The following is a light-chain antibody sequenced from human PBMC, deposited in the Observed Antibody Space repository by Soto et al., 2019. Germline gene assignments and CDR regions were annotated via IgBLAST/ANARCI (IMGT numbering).Light chain of an antibody. J-gene: IGLJ2*01. CDR1: TGAVTSGHY. CDR2: DSR. Sequence: QAVVTQEPSLTVSPGGTVTVTCGSSTGAVTSGHYPYWFQQKPGQAPRTLIYDSRNKHSWTPARFSGSLLGGKAALTLSGAQPEDEAEYYCLLSDSGARVFGGGTKLTVL. CDR3: LLSDSGARV. V-gene: IGLV7-46*01.